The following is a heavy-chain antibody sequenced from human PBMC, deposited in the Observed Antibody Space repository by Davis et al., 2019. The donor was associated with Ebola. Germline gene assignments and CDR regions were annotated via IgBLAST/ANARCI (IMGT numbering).Heavy chain of an antibody. V-gene: IGHV4-59*11. D-gene: IGHD3-16*01. CDR1: GGSISTHY. CDR2: VYYSGST. CDR3: AERGGSV. Sequence: PGGSLRLSCTVSGGSISTHYWNWIRQPPGKGLEWIGYVYYSGSTNYNPSLKSRVTISEDTSKNQFSLKLSSVTTVDTAMYFCAERGGSVWGRGTLVTVSS. J-gene: IGHJ4*02.